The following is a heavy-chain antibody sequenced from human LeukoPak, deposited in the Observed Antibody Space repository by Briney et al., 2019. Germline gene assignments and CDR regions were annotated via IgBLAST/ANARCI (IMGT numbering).Heavy chain of an antibody. CDR1: GFTFSDYY. V-gene: IGHV3-11*01. Sequence: GGSLRLSCAASGFTFSDYYMSWIRQAPGKGLEWVSYISSSGSTIYYADSVKGRFTISRDDAKNSLYLQMNSLRAEDTALYYCAREGRHDILTGFMDVWGKGTTVTVSS. J-gene: IGHJ6*03. CDR2: ISSSGSTI. D-gene: IGHD3-9*01. CDR3: AREGRHDILTGFMDV.